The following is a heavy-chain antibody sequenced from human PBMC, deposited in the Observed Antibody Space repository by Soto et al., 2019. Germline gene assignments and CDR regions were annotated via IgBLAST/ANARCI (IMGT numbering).Heavy chain of an antibody. V-gene: IGHV5-51*01. CDR3: ARRTYTSGWRHYFDY. CDR1: GYSFSSYW. CDR2: IDPHSNT. Sequence: GESLKISCKGSGYSFSSYWIGWVRQMPGKGLEWMAFIDPHSNTRYSPSFEGQITISADKSISTAYLQWSSMKASDTAIYYCARRTYTSGWRHYFDYWRQRTLVTVSS. J-gene: IGHJ4*02. D-gene: IGHD6-19*01.